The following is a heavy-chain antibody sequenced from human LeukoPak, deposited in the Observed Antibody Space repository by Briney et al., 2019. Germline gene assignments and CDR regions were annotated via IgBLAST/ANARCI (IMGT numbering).Heavy chain of an antibody. J-gene: IGHJ4*02. D-gene: IGHD2-2*01. Sequence: SVKVSCKASGGTFSSYAISWVRQAPGQGLEWTGGIIPIFGTANYAQKFQGRVTITADESTSTAYMELSSLRSEDTAVYYCARFVSDIVVVPAVDYWDQGTLVTVSS. CDR1: GGTFSSYA. CDR3: ARFVSDIVVVPAVDY. V-gene: IGHV1-69*13. CDR2: IIPIFGTA.